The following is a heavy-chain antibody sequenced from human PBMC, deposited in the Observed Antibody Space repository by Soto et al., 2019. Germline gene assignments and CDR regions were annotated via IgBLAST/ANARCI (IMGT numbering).Heavy chain of an antibody. V-gene: IGHV4-31*03. J-gene: IGHJ6*04. CDR3: ARLTTYYYDSSGYDGMDV. Sequence: SETLSLTCTVSGGSISSGGYYWSWIRQHPGKGLEWIGYIYYSGSTYYNPSLKSRVTISVDTSKNQFSLKLSSVTAADTAVYYCARLTTYYYDSSGYDGMDVWGKGTMVTVSS. CDR1: GGSISSGGYY. CDR2: IYYSGST. D-gene: IGHD3-22*01.